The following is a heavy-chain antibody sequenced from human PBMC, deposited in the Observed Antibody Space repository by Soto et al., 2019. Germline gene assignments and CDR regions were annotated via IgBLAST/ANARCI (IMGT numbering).Heavy chain of an antibody. Sequence: ASVKVSCKASGYTFTTHAMHWVRQAPGQNLEWMGWINGGTGQTKHSQRFQDRVNITRDTSASTAYMELSSLRSEDTAVYYCARGKGMEENYYYYSLDIRCQGTKVTLSS. CDR3: ARGKGMEENYYYYSLDI. J-gene: IGHJ6*02. V-gene: IGHV1-3*01. CDR2: INGGTGQT. D-gene: IGHD1-1*01. CDR1: GYTFTTHA.